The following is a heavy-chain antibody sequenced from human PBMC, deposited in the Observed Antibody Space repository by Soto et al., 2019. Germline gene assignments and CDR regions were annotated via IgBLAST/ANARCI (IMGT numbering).Heavy chain of an antibody. CDR1: GFTFSSYG. V-gene: IGHV3-33*01. J-gene: IGHJ4*02. CDR2: IWYDGSNK. CDR3: ARDRLIEGYSSGWYFGY. Sequence: TGGSLRLSCAASGFTFSSYGMHWVRQAPGKGLEWVVVIWYDGSNKYYADSVKGRFTISRDNSKNTLYLQMNSLRAEDTAVYYCARDRLIEGYSSGWYFGYWGQGALVTVSS. D-gene: IGHD6-19*01.